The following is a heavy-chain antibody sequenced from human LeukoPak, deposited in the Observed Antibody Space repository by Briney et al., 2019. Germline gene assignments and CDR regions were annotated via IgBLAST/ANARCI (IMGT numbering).Heavy chain of an antibody. Sequence: GGSLRLSCEVSGFTFRSYWMSWVRQAPGKGLEWVANIKQDGSQIHYADSVKGRFTISRDNAKNSLFLQMNSLRVEDTAVYYCARLKDDVTKFDSWGQGTLVTVSS. V-gene: IGHV3-7*01. CDR2: IKQDGSQI. J-gene: IGHJ4*02. CDR1: GFTFRSYW. CDR3: ARLKDDVTKFDS. D-gene: IGHD2-15*01.